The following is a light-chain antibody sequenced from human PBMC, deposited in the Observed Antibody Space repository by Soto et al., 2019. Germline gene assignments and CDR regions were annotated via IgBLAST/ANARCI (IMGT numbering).Light chain of an antibody. V-gene: IGKV1-9*01. J-gene: IGKJ4*01. CDR2: LAS. Sequence: IQLTQSPSSLSASVGDRVTITCRASQVISKYLAWYQQNPGTAPKLLIYLASTLQGGVPSRFSGSGSGTAFSLTISSLETEDVATYYCQYLNSLPLTVGGGTKVEIK. CDR3: QYLNSLPLT. CDR1: QVISKY.